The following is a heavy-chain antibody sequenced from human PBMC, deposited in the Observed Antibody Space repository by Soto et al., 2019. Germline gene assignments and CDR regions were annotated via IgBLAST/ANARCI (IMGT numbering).Heavy chain of an antibody. D-gene: IGHD5-12*01. V-gene: IGHV3-9*01. CDR2: ISWNSGSI. J-gene: IGHJ4*02. CDR3: AKEGYSGELDY. Sequence: GGSLRLSCAASGFSFDDYAMHWVRQAPGKGLEWVSGISWNSGSIGYADSVKGRFTISRDNAKNSLYLQMNSLRAEDTALYYFAKEGYSGELDYFGQGTMVTVS. CDR1: GFSFDDYA.